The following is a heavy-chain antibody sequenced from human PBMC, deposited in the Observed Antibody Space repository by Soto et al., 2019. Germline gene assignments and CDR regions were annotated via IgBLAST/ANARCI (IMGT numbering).Heavy chain of an antibody. Sequence: QVQLVESGGGVVQPGRSLRLSCAASGFSFSSSAMHWVRQAPGKGLEWVAIISYDGSNKYYVDSVKGRFTMSRDNPKNTLYLQMNSLRAEDTAVYYCARAYQRWDYDFWSRYFDLWGQGTLVTVSS. CDR3: ARAYQRWDYDFWSRYFDL. D-gene: IGHD3-3*01. V-gene: IGHV3-30-3*01. CDR1: GFSFSSSA. J-gene: IGHJ4*02. CDR2: ISYDGSNK.